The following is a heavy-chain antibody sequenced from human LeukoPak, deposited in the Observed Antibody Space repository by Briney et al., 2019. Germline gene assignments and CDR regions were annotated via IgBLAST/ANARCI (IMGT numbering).Heavy chain of an antibody. Sequence: SETLSLTCTVSGGSVSSSSYYWGRIRQPPGKGLEWIGSIYYSGSTYYNPSLKSRVTISVDTSKNQFSLKLSSVTAADTAVYYCARSLNPSTKYSYGFNWFDPWGQGTLVTVSS. CDR2: IYYSGST. D-gene: IGHD5-18*01. J-gene: IGHJ5*02. CDR3: ARSLNPSTKYSYGFNWFDP. CDR1: GGSVSSSSYY. V-gene: IGHV4-39*07.